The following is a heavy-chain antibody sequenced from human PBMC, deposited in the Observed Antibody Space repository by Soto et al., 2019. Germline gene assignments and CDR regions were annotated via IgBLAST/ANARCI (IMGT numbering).Heavy chain of an antibody. CDR1: GDSVSSGDYY. CDR3: ASYNWNYWFDP. CDR2: IYYSGSP. V-gene: IGHV4-61*08. Sequence: SETLSLTCTVSGDSVSSGDYYWSWIRQPPGKGLEWIGYIYYSGSPTYHPSLKSRVTISLDKSKNQFSLNLSSVTAADTAVYYCASYNWNYWFDPWGQGTLVTVSS. D-gene: IGHD1-7*01. J-gene: IGHJ5*02.